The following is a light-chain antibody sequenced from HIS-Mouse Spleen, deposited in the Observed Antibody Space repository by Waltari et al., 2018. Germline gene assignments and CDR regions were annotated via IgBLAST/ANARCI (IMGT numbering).Light chain of an antibody. CDR2: RNN. CDR1: SSNLGSNY. V-gene: IGLV1-47*01. J-gene: IGLJ1*01. CDR3: AAWDDSLSGYV. Sequence: QSVLTQPPPASGTPGQRVTIPCSGSSSNLGSNYVYWYQHLPGTAPKLLIYRNNQRPSGVPDRFSGSKSGTSASLAISGLRSEDEADYYCAAWDDSLSGYVFGTGTKVTVL.